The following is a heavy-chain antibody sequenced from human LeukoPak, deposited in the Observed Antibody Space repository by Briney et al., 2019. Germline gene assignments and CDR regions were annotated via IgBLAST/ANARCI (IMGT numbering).Heavy chain of an antibody. CDR3: ARGVVGGDRYYDSSGYNPSNWFDP. V-gene: IGHV1-18*01. CDR1: GYTFTSYG. Sequence: ASVKVSCKASGYTFTSYGISWVRQAPGQGLEWMGWISAYNGNTNYAQKLQGRVTMTTDTSRSTAYMELRSLRSDDTAVYYCARGVVGGDRYYDSSGYNPSNWFDPWGQGTLVTVSS. CDR2: ISAYNGNT. J-gene: IGHJ5*02. D-gene: IGHD3-22*01.